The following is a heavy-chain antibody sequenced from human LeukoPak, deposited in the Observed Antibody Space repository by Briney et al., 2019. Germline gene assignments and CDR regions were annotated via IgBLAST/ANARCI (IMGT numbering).Heavy chain of an antibody. V-gene: IGHV1-18*04. Sequence: GASVKVSCKASGYTFTGYYMHWVRQAPGQGLEWMGWISGYNGNAKYAQKVQGRVTMTTDISTSTAYMELRSLRSDDTAVYYCARDGHRRYYYDSSGYYRGDYWGQGTLVTVSS. J-gene: IGHJ4*02. CDR3: ARDGHRRYYYDSSGYYRGDY. CDR2: ISGYNGNA. D-gene: IGHD3-22*01. CDR1: GYTFTGYY.